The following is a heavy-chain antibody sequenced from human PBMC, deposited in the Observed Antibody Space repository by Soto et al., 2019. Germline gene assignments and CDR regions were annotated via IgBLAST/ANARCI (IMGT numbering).Heavy chain of an antibody. CDR1: GVSIGSYY. CDR3: ARTLYREDNNSGFDV. V-gene: IGHV4-59*01. Sequence: QVLLQESGPGLVRPSATLSLSCTVSGVSIGSYYWSWLRQPPGTGLEWIGYFYYRGGTNYNPSIESRVTISVDTSKNKFSLRLRSVTAADTAVYYCARTLYREDNNSGFDVWGQGTMVTVSS. CDR2: FYYRGGT. D-gene: IGHD5-12*01. J-gene: IGHJ3*01.